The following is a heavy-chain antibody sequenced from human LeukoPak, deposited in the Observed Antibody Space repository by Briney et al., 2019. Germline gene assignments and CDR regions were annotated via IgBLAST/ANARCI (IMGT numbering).Heavy chain of an antibody. CDR3: ATDYYDSSGYTDY. Sequence: EASVKVSCKVSGYTLTELSMHWVRQAPGKGLEWMGGFDPEDGETIYAQKFQGRVTVTEDTSTDTAYMELSSLRSEDTAVYYCATDYYDSSGYTDYWGQGTLVTVSS. J-gene: IGHJ4*02. D-gene: IGHD3-22*01. CDR1: GYTLTELS. V-gene: IGHV1-24*01. CDR2: FDPEDGET.